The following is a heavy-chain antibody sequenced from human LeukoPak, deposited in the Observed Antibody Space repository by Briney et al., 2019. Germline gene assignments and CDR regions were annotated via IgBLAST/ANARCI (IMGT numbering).Heavy chain of an antibody. CDR1: GFTFGDYA. Sequence: PGRSLRLSCTASGFTFGDYAMSWVRQAPGKGLEWVGFIRSKAYGGTTEYAASVKGRFTISRDDSKSIAYLQMNSLKTEETAVYYCTSSWYCSSTSCSDAFDIWGQGTMVTVSS. CDR3: TSSWYCSSTSCSDAFDI. J-gene: IGHJ3*02. D-gene: IGHD2-2*01. V-gene: IGHV3-49*04. CDR2: IRSKAYGGTT.